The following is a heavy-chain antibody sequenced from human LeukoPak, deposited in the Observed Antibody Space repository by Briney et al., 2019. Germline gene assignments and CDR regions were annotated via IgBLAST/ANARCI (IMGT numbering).Heavy chain of an antibody. CDR2: INPNSGGT. CDR1: GYTFTGYY. CDR3: TYCTGGSCSDFDY. V-gene: IGHV1-2*02. J-gene: IGHJ4*02. D-gene: IGHD2-15*01. Sequence: ASVKVSCKASGYTFTGYYMHWVRQAPGQGLEWMRWINPNSGGTNYAQKFQGRVTMTRDTSISTAYMELSRLRSDDTAVYYCTYCTGGSCSDFDYWGQGTLVTVSS.